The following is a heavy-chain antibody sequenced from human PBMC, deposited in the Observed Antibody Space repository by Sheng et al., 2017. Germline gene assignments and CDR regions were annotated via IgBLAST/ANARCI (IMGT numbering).Heavy chain of an antibody. D-gene: IGHD6-19*01. J-gene: IGHJ2*01. CDR1: GGSFSGYY. CDR2: INHSGST. CDR3: ARGIAVAGTAHWYFDL. V-gene: IGHV4-34*01. Sequence: QVQLQQWGAGLLKPSETLSLTCAVYGGSFSGYYWSWIRQPPGKGLEWIGEINHSGSTNYNPSLKSRVTISVDTSKNQFSLKLSSVTAADTAVYYCARGIAVAGTAHWYFDLWGRGTLVTVSS.